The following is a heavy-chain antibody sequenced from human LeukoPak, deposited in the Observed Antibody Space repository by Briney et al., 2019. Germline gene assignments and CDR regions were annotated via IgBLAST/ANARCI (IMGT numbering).Heavy chain of an antibody. D-gene: IGHD3-22*01. CDR1: GLTVSSNY. J-gene: IGHJ4*02. V-gene: IGHV3-53*04. Sequence: GGSLRLSCAASGLTVSSNYITWVRQPPGKGLEWVSVLHAAGGTYYADSVKGRFTISRHISKNTVYLQMNSLRAEDTAVYYCAREGYDSSGYPRLLDYWGQGTLVTVSS. CDR2: LHAAGGT. CDR3: AREGYDSSGYPRLLDY.